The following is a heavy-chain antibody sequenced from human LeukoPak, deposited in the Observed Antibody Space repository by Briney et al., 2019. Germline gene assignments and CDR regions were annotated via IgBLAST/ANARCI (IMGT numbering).Heavy chain of an antibody. CDR2: IMPLFGTA. D-gene: IGHD4-17*01. CDR3: ARDVHGDYGSGWFDP. Sequence: SGKVSCKTSGGTFNNSAISWVRQAPGQGLEWLGGIMPLFGTAGYAQKFQGRVTITKDESTRTVYLELTSLTSDDTAVYYCARDVHGDYGSGWFDPWGQGTLVSVSS. CDR1: GGTFNNSA. V-gene: IGHV1-69*05. J-gene: IGHJ5*02.